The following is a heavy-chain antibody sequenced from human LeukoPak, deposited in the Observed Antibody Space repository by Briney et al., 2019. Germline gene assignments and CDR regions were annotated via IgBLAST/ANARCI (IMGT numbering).Heavy chain of an antibody. V-gene: IGHV1-46*01. CDR1: GYTFTSYY. Sequence: ASVKVSCKASGYTFTSYYMHWVRQAPGQGLEWMGIINPSGGSTSYAQKFQGRVTMTRDMSTSTVYMELSSLRSEDTAVYYCARDGRPAEQQLVYYFDYWGQGTLVTVSS. D-gene: IGHD6-13*01. CDR2: INPSGGST. CDR3: ARDGRPAEQQLVYYFDY. J-gene: IGHJ4*02.